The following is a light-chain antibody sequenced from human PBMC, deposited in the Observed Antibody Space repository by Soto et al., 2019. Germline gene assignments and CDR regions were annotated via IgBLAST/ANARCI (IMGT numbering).Light chain of an antibody. J-gene: IGLJ1*01. CDR3: QSYDSSLSGNYV. V-gene: IGLV1-40*01. Sequence: QSVLTQPPSVSGAPGQRVTISCTGSSSNIGAGYDVHWYQQLPGTAPKLLIYGSSNRASGVPDRFSGSKSGTSASLAITGLQTEDEADYYCQSYDSSLSGNYVFGTGAKVTVL. CDR1: SSNIGAGYD. CDR2: GSS.